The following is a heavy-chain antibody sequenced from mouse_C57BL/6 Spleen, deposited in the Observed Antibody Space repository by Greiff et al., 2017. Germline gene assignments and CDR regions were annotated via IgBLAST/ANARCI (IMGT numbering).Heavy chain of an antibody. CDR3: ARPFWYGSQYYYAMDY. D-gene: IGHD1-1*01. V-gene: IGHV1-66*01. Sequence: QVQLQQSGPELVKPGASVKISCKASGYSFTSYYIHWVKQRPGQGLEWIGWIYPGSGNTKYNEKFKGKATLTADTSSSTAYMQLSSLTSEDSAVYYCARPFWYGSQYYYAMDYWGQGTSVTVSS. CDR2: IYPGSGNT. J-gene: IGHJ4*01. CDR1: GYSFTSYY.